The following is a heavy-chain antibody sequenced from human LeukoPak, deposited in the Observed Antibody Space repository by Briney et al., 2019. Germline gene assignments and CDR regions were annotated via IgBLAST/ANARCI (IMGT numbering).Heavy chain of an antibody. CDR3: ARGGYQLLYYFDY. CDR1: GFAFSSYA. V-gene: IGHV3-30-3*01. CDR2: ISYDGSNK. Sequence: PGGSLRLSCAASGFAFSSYAMPWVRQAPGKGLEWVAVISYDGSNKYYADSVKGRFTISRDNSKNTLYLQMNSLRAEDTAVYYCARGGYQLLYYFDYWGQGTLVTVSS. J-gene: IGHJ4*02. D-gene: IGHD2-2*01.